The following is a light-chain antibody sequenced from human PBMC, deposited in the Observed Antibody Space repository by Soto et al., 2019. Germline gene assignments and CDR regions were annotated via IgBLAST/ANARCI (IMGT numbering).Light chain of an antibody. CDR1: SSDVGGYNY. CDR2: EVT. CDR3: SSYAGSNTFDV. J-gene: IGLJ1*01. Sequence: QSALTQPPSASGSPGQSVTISCTGTSSDVGGYNYVSWFQQHPGKAPKLILYEVTKRPSGVPDRFSGSKSGNTASLTVSGLQAEDEADYYCSSYAGSNTFDVFGTGTKVTVL. V-gene: IGLV2-8*01.